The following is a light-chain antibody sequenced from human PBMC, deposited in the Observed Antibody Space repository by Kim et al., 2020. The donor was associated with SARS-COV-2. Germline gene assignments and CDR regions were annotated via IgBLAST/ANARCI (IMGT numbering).Light chain of an antibody. J-gene: IGLJ2*01. CDR2: HDS. CDR3: QAWDSSTVV. CDR1: ELGDKY. V-gene: IGLV3-1*01. Sequence: SYELTQPPSVSVSPGQTASITCSGDELGDKYACWYQQKPGQSPVLVLYHDSKPPSGIPERFSGSNSGNTATLTISGTQAMDEADYYCQAWDSSTVVFGGGTKLTVL.